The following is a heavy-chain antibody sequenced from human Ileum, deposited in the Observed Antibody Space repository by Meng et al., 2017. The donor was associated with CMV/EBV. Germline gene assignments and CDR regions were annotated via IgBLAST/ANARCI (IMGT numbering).Heavy chain of an antibody. CDR3: ASRSCTNGVCPFAY. V-gene: IGHV3-21*04. CDR1: GFTFSSYS. CDR2: ISSAGSHK. Sequence: GGSLRLSCVGSGFTFSSYSMSWVRQAPGKGLEWVSSISSAGSHKYYADSVKGRFTISRDNAKNSLYLQMNSLGAENTAIYYCASRSCTNGVCPFAYWGQGTLVTVSS. D-gene: IGHD2-8*01. J-gene: IGHJ4*02.